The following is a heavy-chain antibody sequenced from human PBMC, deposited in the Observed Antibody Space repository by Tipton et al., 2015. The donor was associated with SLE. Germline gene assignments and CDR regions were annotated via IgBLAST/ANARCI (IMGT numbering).Heavy chain of an antibody. J-gene: IGHJ5*02. CDR1: GGSISSGSYY. CDR2: IYTSGST. CDR3: ARGITMESWFDP. D-gene: IGHD3-10*01. Sequence: TLSFTCTVSGGSISSGSYYWSWIRQPAGKGLEWIGRIYTSGSTNYNPSLKSRVTISVDTSKNQFSLKLSSVTAADTAVYYCARGITMESWFDPWGQGTLVTVSS. V-gene: IGHV4-61*02.